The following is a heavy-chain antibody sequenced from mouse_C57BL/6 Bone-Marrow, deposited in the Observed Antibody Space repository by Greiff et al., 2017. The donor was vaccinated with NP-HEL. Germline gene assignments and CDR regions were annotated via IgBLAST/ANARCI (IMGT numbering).Heavy chain of an antibody. CDR1: GYTFTDYY. D-gene: IGHD2-13*01. CDR2: IYPGSGNT. CDR3: ARGEYG. V-gene: IGHV1-76*01. Sequence: QVQLKESGAELVRPGASVKLSCKASGYTFTDYYINWVKQRPGQGLEWIARIYPGSGNTYYNEKFKGKATLTAEKSSSTAYMQLSSLTSEDSAVYFCARGEYGWGQGTTLTVAS. J-gene: IGHJ2*01.